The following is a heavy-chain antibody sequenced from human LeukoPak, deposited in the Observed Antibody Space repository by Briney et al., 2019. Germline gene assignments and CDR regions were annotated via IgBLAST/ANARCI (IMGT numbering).Heavy chain of an antibody. CDR1: GYTFTSYD. V-gene: IGHV1-8*01. J-gene: IGHJ4*02. CDR3: AVILGYYYDSSGAYFDY. D-gene: IGHD3-22*01. Sequence: ASVKVSCKASGYTFTSYDINWVRQATGQGLEWMGWMNPNSGNIGYAQKFQGRVTMTRNTSISTAYMELSSLRSEDTAVYYCAVILGYYYDSSGAYFDYWGQGTLVTVSS. CDR2: MNPNSGNI.